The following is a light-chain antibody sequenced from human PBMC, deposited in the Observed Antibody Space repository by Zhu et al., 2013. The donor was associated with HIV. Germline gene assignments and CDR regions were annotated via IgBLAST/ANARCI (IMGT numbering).Light chain of an antibody. CDR2: DNR. J-gene: IGLJ2*01. V-gene: IGLV3-21*04. CDR1: NIGSKS. CDR3: QVWDSSSDHVI. Sequence: SYELTQPPSVSVAPGKTARITCGGNNIGSKSVHWYQQKPGQAPVLVIYDNRDRPSGIPERFSGSNSGNTATLTISRVEAGDEADYYCQVWDSSSDHVIFGGGTKLTVL.